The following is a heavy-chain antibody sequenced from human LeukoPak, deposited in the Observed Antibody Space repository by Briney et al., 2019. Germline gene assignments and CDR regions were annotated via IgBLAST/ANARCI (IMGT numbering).Heavy chain of an antibody. CDR2: IWYDGSNK. CDR1: GLTFSSHW. D-gene: IGHD3-22*01. J-gene: IGHJ3*02. Sequence: GGSLRLSCAASGLTFSSHWMHWVRQAPGKGLEWVAVIWYDGSNKYYADSVKGRFTISRDNSKNTLYLQMNSLRAEDTAVYYCARDGDYYDSSGYYRAFDIWGQGTMVTVSS. V-gene: IGHV3-33*08. CDR3: ARDGDYYDSSGYYRAFDI.